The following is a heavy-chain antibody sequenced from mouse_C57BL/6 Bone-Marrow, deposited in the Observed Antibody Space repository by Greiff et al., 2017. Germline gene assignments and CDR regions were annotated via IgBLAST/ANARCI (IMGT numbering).Heavy chain of an antibody. D-gene: IGHD1-1*01. CDR2: IYPGSGST. CDR3: ARVYYYGSSDYFDY. Sequence: QVQLKQPGAELVKPGASVKMSCKASGYTFTSYWITWVKQRPGQGLEWIGDIYPGSGSTNYNEKFKSKATLTADKSSSTAYMELRSLTSEDSAVXFCARVYYYGSSDYFDYWGQGTTLTVSS. CDR1: GYTFTSYW. V-gene: IGHV1-55*01. J-gene: IGHJ2*01.